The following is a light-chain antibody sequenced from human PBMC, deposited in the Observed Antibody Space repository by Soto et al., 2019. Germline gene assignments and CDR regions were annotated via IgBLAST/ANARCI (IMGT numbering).Light chain of an antibody. CDR2: QTS. Sequence: DIQITQSPSTLSASVGDRVTITCRASQSISSWLAWYQQKPGKAPKLLIYQTSNLESGVPSRFSGSGSGTEFSLTISSLQPDDFATYYCQQYKSFSLTFGGGTKVDIK. J-gene: IGKJ4*01. CDR1: QSISSW. V-gene: IGKV1-5*03. CDR3: QQYKSFSLT.